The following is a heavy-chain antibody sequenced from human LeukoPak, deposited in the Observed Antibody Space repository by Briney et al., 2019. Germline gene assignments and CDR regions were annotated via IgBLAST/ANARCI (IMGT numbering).Heavy chain of an antibody. J-gene: IGHJ3*02. CDR2: IRSKANNYAT. CDR1: GFTFSGSA. V-gene: IGHV3-73*01. CDR3: AKDLLYDSSGYYYSSAFDI. Sequence: GGSLRLSCATSGFTFSGSAIHWVRQASGKGLEWVGRIRSKANNYATTDVASVRGRFTISRDDSKNTAYLQMNSLKTEDTAVYYCAKDLLYDSSGYYYSSAFDIWGQGTMVTVSS. D-gene: IGHD3-22*01.